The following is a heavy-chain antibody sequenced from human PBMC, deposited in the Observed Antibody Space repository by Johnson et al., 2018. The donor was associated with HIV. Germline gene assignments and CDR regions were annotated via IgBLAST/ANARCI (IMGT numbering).Heavy chain of an antibody. D-gene: IGHD3-22*01. CDR2: IRYDGSNK. J-gene: IGHJ3*02. CDR1: GFTFSSYG. Sequence: QVQLVESGGGVVQPGRSLRISCAASGFTFSSYGMHWVRQAPGKGLEWVALIRYDGSNKYYADSVKDRFTISRDNSKNTLYVQMNSLRAEDTAVYYCARPWLGAFDIWGQGTMVTVSS. CDR3: ARPWLGAFDI. V-gene: IGHV3-33*08.